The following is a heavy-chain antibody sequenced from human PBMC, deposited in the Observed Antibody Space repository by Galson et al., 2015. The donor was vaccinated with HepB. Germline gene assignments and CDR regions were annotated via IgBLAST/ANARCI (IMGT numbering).Heavy chain of an antibody. CDR2: ISGSGSII. V-gene: IGHV3-11*01. CDR3: ARAALGCLDP. CDR1: GLTFSDYY. J-gene: IGHJ5*02. D-gene: IGHD6-25*01. Sequence: LRISCAASGLTFSDYYMSWIRQPPGQGLQWVSSISGSGSIIYYAYSVKGRFTIFRDNAKNSLYLQMYSLRAEDPAVYYCARAALGCLDPWGQGTLVTVSS.